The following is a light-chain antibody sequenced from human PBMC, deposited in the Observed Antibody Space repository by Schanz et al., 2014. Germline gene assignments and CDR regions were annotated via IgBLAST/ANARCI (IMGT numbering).Light chain of an antibody. CDR2: DVS. CDR1: SSDVGGYRY. J-gene: IGLJ2*01. V-gene: IGLV2-14*03. CDR3: SSYTSSSTLGVV. Sequence: QSALTQPPSASGSPGQSVTISCIGTSSDVGGYRYVSWYQQHPGKAPRLMIYDVSNRPSGVSNRFSGSKSGNTASLTISGLQAEDEADYYCSSYTSSSTLGVVFGGGTKLTVL.